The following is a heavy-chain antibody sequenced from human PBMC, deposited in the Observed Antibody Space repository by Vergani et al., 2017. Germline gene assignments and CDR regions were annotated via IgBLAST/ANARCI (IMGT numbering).Heavy chain of an antibody. Sequence: QVQLVQSGAEVKKPGASVKVSCKASGYTFTDYSMHWVRKPPGQGLEWMGWINPNSGGTNYAQKFQGRVTMTRDTSISTAYMELSNLMSDDTAVYYCARVGTSSNRDYFVYWGQGTLVTVSS. J-gene: IGHJ4*02. CDR1: GYTFTDYS. V-gene: IGHV1-2*02. CDR3: ARVGTSSNRDYFVY. CDR2: INPNSGGT. D-gene: IGHD2-2*01.